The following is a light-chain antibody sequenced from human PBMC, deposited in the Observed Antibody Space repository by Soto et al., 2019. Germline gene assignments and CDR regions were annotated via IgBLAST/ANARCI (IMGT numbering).Light chain of an antibody. CDR1: QSITNY. J-gene: IGKJ2*01. CDR3: QQSYSTPYT. V-gene: IGKV1-39*01. CDR2: ARS. Sequence: DIQMTQSPSSLSASVGDRVTITCRASQSITNYLNWYQQKPGKAPKLLMYARSTLQSGVPSRFGGSGSGTEFTLTISSLQPDDFATYYCQQSYSTPYTFGQGTKVDIK.